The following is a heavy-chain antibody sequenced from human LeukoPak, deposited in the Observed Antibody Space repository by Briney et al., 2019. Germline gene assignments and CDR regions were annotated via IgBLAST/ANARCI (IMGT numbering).Heavy chain of an antibody. J-gene: IGHJ3*02. CDR3: ARDSSTSIFSLNAFDI. V-gene: IGHV3-30*04. Sequence: PGGSLGLSCAASGFTFSIYTMHWVRQAPGKGLEWVAVTSYDGNNKKYADSVKGRFTISRDNSKNTLYLQMNSLRAEDTAVFYCARDSSTSIFSLNAFDIWGQGTMVTVSS. D-gene: IGHD2-2*01. CDR1: GFTFSIYT. CDR2: TSYDGNNK.